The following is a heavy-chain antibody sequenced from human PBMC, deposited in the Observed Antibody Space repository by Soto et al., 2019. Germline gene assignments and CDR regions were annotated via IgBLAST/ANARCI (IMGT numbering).Heavy chain of an antibody. Sequence: GASVKVSCKASGYTFTSYDINWVRQATGQGLEWMGWMNPNSGNTGYAQKFQGRVTMTRNTSISTAYMELSSLRSEDTAVYYCARGVPYYYDSSGYFPEFDPWGQGTLVTVSS. CDR3: ARGVPYYYDSSGYFPEFDP. CDR2: MNPNSGNT. CDR1: GYTFTSYD. J-gene: IGHJ5*02. D-gene: IGHD3-22*01. V-gene: IGHV1-8*01.